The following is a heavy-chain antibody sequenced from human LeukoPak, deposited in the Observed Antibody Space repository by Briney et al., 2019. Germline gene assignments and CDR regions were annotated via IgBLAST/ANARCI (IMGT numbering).Heavy chain of an antibody. Sequence: PGRSPRPSCAASGFTFSSYALHWVRQAPGKGLEWVAVISYDGSNKYYVDSVKGRFTISRDNSKNTLYLQMNSLRAEDTAVYYCAKDLSPGVYWGQGTLVTVSS. CDR2: ISYDGSNK. J-gene: IGHJ4*02. CDR3: AKDLSPGVY. CDR1: GFTFSSYA. V-gene: IGHV3-30*04.